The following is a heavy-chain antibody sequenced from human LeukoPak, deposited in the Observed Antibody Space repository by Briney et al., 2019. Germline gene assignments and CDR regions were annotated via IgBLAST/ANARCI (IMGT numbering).Heavy chain of an antibody. Sequence: SETLSLTCTVSGYSISSGYNWGWIRQPPGKGLEWIGYIYYSGSTNYNPSLKSRVTISVDTSKNQFSLKLSSVTAADTAVYYCARAPRAGATTWYYYYYYMDVWGKGTTVTVSS. D-gene: IGHD1-26*01. CDR2: IYYSGST. CDR3: ARAPRAGATTWYYYYYYMDV. CDR1: GYSISSGYN. V-gene: IGHV4-61*01. J-gene: IGHJ6*03.